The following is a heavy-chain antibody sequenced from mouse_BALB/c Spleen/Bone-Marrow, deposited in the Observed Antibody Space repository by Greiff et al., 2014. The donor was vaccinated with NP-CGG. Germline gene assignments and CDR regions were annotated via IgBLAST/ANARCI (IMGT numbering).Heavy chain of an antibody. Sequence: QVQLQQSGAELVRPGTAVNVSCKASGYAFTNYLIEWVKQRPGQGLEWIGVINPGSGGANYNEKFKGKATLTADKSSSTAYMQLSTLISDDLAVFFGARLERSSFDYGGQAPFPTVP. CDR2: INPGSGGA. CDR1: GYAFTNYL. J-gene: IGHJ2*02. CDR3: ARLERSSFDY. V-gene: IGHV1-54*01.